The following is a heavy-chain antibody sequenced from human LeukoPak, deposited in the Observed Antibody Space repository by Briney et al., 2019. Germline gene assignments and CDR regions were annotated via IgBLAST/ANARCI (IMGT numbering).Heavy chain of an antibody. J-gene: IGHJ4*02. CDR3: AREGLGELTLDY. CDR1: GYTFTSYG. D-gene: IGHD3-16*01. CDR2: LSTYNGDT. V-gene: IGHV1-18*01. Sequence: ASVKVSCKASGYTFTSYGISWVRQAPGQGLEWMGWLSTYNGDTNYAQKLQGRVTMTTDTSTNTAYMELRSLRSDDTAVYYCAREGLGELTLDYWGQGTLVTVSS.